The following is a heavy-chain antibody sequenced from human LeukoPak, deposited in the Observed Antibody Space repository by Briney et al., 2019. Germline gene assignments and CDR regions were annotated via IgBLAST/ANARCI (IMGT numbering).Heavy chain of an antibody. CDR1: GFTFSSYA. CDR3: AKRSSDYYGSSGYYFDF. V-gene: IGHV3-23*01. D-gene: IGHD3-22*01. CDR2: ISGSGDSV. Sequence: GGSLRLSCAASGFTFSSYAMNWVRQAPGKGLEWVSAISGSGDSVYYADSVKGRFTISRDNSKNTLYLQMNTLRAEDTAIYYCAKRSSDYYGSSGYYFDFWGQGTLVTVSS. J-gene: IGHJ4*02.